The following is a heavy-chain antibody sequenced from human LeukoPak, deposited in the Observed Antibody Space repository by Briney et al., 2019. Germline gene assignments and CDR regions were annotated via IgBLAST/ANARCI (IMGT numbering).Heavy chain of an antibody. CDR2: IHAGNGNT. V-gene: IGHV1-3*01. CDR3: ANLPRQYTDYGMDV. D-gene: IGHD2-2*02. CDR1: GYTFTNYA. J-gene: IGHJ6*02. Sequence: ASVKVSCKASGYTFTNYAMHWLRQAPGQRLEWMGWIHAGNGNTKYSQKFQGRVTMTEDTSTDTAYMELSSLRSEDTAVYYCANLPRQYTDYGMDVWGQGTTVTVSS.